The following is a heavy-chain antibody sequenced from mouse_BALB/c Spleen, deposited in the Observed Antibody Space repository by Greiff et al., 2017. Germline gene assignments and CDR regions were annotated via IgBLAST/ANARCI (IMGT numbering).Heavy chain of an antibody. CDR3: ARSRYYGYSTLDY. J-gene: IGHJ2*01. CDR1: GFTFSSFG. V-gene: IGHV5-17*02. D-gene: IGHD1-2*01. Sequence: EVKLVESGGGLVQPGGSRKLSCAASGFTFSSFGIHWVRQAPEKGLEWVAYISSGSSTIYYADTVKGRFTISRDNTKNTLFLQMTSLRSEDTAMYYCARSRYYGYSTLDYWGQGTTLTVSS. CDR2: ISSGSSTI.